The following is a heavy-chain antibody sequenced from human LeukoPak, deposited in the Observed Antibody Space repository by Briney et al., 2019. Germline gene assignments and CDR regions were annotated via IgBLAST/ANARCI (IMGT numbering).Heavy chain of an antibody. V-gene: IGHV4-4*02. J-gene: IGHJ4*02. CDR2: MYLSGTT. D-gene: IGHD3-10*01. CDR1: GDSINSLDL. Sequence: PSETLSLTCTVSGDSINSLDLWSWVRQPPGKGLEWIGEMYLSGTTHSNPSVKSRVTISIDKSKNQFFLNLSSVTAADTAVYYCAGDTYGSDYWGQGTLVTVSS. CDR3: AGDTYGSDY.